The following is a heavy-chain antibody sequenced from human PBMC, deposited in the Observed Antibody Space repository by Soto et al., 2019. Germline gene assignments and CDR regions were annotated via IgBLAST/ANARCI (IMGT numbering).Heavy chain of an antibody. J-gene: IGHJ6*02. CDR1: GYSFTNYW. Sequence: PGESLKISCKGSGYSFTNYWIAWVRQMPGKGLEWMAIIYPGDSETKYSPSFQGQVTISADKYISTAYLQWSSLKDSDTATYYCARRCSGGSCYSYQYFYGMDVCGQGTTVTVSS. V-gene: IGHV5-51*01. CDR2: IYPGDSET. D-gene: IGHD2-15*01. CDR3: ARRCSGGSCYSYQYFYGMDV.